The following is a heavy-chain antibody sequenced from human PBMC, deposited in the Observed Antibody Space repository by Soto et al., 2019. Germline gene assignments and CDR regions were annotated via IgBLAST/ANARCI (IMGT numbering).Heavy chain of an antibody. D-gene: IGHD1-26*01. CDR2: IIPIFGTA. V-gene: IGHV1-69*13. CDR1: VGTFSSYA. J-gene: IGHJ4*02. Sequence: SVKVSCKASVGTFSSYAISWVRQAPGQGLEWVGGIIPIFGTANYAQKFQGRVTITADESTSTAYMELSSLRSEDTAVYYCARDRDGSYSFDYWGQGTLVTVSS. CDR3: ARDRDGSYSFDY.